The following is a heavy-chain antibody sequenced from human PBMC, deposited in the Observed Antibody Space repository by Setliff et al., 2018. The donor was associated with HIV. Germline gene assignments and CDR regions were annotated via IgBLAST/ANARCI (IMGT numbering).Heavy chain of an antibody. Sequence: GGSLRLSCAASGFTFSNAWMNWVRQAPGKGLEWVGRIKSKTDDGTTDYAAPVKGRFTISRDNAKNSLYLQMNSLRAEDTAVYYCAKNSVAGTFYYYYGMDVWGQGTTVTVSS. D-gene: IGHD6-19*01. V-gene: IGHV3-15*01. CDR3: AKNSVAGTFYYYYGMDV. J-gene: IGHJ6*02. CDR1: GFTFSNAW. CDR2: IKSKTDDGTT.